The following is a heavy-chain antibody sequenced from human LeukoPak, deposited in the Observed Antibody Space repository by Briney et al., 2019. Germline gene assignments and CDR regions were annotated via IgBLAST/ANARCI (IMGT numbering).Heavy chain of an antibody. J-gene: IGHJ4*02. CDR3: AKDDSSGYYLLDY. D-gene: IGHD3-22*01. V-gene: IGHV3-23*01. CDR2: ISGSGGST. Sequence: GGSLRLSCAASGFTFSSYAMSWVRQAPGKGLEWVSAISGSGGSTYYAVSVKGRFTISRDNSKNTLYLQMNSLRAEDTAVYYCAKDDSSGYYLLDYWGQGTLVTVSS. CDR1: GFTFSSYA.